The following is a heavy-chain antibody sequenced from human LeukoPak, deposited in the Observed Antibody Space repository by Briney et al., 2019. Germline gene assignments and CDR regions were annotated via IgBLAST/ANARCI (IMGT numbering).Heavy chain of an antibody. D-gene: IGHD3-22*01. CDR1: GFTFSSYA. CDR3: ARDIVPNYYDSSALGY. Sequence: GGSLRLSCAASGFTFSSYAMHWVRQAPGKGLEWVAVISYDGSNKYYADSVKGRFTISRDNSKNTLYLQMNSLRAEDTAVYYCARDIVPNYYDSSALGYWGQGTLVTVSS. V-gene: IGHV3-30-3*01. J-gene: IGHJ4*02. CDR2: ISYDGSNK.